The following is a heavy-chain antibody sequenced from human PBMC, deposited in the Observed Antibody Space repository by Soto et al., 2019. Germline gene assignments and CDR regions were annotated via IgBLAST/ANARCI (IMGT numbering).Heavy chain of an antibody. J-gene: IGHJ4*02. CDR3: AKDGIAVAGNFDY. CDR2: ISGSGGNT. D-gene: IGHD6-19*01. V-gene: IGHV3-23*01. CDR1: GLSFSSYA. Sequence: PGGSLRLSCAASGLSFSSYAMSWVRQAPGKGLEWVSGISGSGGNTYYADSVKGRFTISRDNSKTTLYLQMNSLRAEDTAVYYCAKDGIAVAGNFDYWGQGTLVTVSS.